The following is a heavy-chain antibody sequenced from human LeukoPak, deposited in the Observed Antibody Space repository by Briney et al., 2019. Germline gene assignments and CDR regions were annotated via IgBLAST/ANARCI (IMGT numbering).Heavy chain of an antibody. Sequence: GGSLRLSCSVSGLTFYTYAMSWVRQAPGKGLEWVSAISGRDGRTYYTDSVKGRFTISRDNSKNTLYLQMNSLRAEDTAVYYCAKDPNYYDSSGYLLDAFDIWGQGTMVTVSS. CDR1: GLTFYTYA. J-gene: IGHJ3*02. CDR3: AKDPNYYDSSGYLLDAFDI. V-gene: IGHV3-23*01. CDR2: ISGRDGRT. D-gene: IGHD3-22*01.